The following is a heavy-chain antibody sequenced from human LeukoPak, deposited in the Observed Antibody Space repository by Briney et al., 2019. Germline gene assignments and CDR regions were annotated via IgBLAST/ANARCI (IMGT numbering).Heavy chain of an antibody. D-gene: IGHD6-13*01. V-gene: IGHV3-53*01. Sequence: GGSLRLSCAASGFTFSSYWMSWVRQAPGKGLEWVSVIYSGGSTYYADSVKGRFTISRDNSKNTLYLQMNSLRAEDTAVYYCARVIAQQPDYWGQGTLVTVSS. CDR2: IYSGGST. CDR1: GFTFSSYW. CDR3: ARVIAQQPDY. J-gene: IGHJ4*02.